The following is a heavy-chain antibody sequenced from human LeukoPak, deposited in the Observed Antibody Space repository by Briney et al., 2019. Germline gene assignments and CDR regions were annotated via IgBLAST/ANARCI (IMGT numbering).Heavy chain of an antibody. J-gene: IGHJ5*02. CDR2: IYYGGST. CDR1: GGSISSSDYY. Sequence: PSETLSLTCTVSGGSISSSDYYWGWIRQPPGKGLEWIGSIYYGGSTYYNPSLKSRVTISVDTSMNQFSLKLSFVTTADTAVYYCARTLGYCSGGSCTRGYNWFDPWGQGTLVTVPS. V-gene: IGHV4-39*01. D-gene: IGHD2-15*01. CDR3: ARTLGYCSGGSCTRGYNWFDP.